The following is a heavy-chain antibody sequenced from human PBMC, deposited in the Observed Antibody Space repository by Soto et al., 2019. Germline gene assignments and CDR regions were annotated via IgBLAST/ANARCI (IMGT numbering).Heavy chain of an antibody. V-gene: IGHV3-7*01. CDR3: ARDRYSYYDFWSGSLPYYYYGMDV. CDR2: IKQDGSEK. Sequence: GGSLRLSCAASGFTFSSYWMGWVRQAPWKGLKWVANIKQDGSEKYYVDSVKGRFTISRDNAKNSLYLQMNSLRAEDTAVYYCARDRYSYYDFWSGSLPYYYYGMDVWGQGTTVTVSS. J-gene: IGHJ6*02. D-gene: IGHD3-3*01. CDR1: GFTFSSYW.